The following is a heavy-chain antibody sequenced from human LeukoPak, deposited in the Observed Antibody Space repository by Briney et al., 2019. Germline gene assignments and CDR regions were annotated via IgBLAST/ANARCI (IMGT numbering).Heavy chain of an antibody. CDR1: GGSISSYY. CDR3: ARSEDSYGDFDY. D-gene: IGHD5-18*01. CDR2: TSYSGNT. J-gene: IGHJ4*02. Sequence: SETLSLTCTVSGGSISSYYWSWIRQPPGKGLEWIGYTSYSGNTNYNPSLKSRVTISVDRSKNQFPLKLSYVTAADTAVYYCARSEDSYGDFDYWGQGTLVTVSS. V-gene: IGHV4-59*01.